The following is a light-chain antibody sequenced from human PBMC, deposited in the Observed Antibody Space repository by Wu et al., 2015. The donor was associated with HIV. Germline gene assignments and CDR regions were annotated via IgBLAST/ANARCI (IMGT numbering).Light chain of an antibody. Sequence: SVGDRVTLTCRASQVISTYLAWYQQKPGEAPKLLIYEASTLQSGVPSRFSGSGSGTDFTLSISSLQPEDFATYYCQQFNSYPSTFGQGTRLEIK. CDR2: EAS. J-gene: IGKJ5*01. V-gene: IGKV1-9*01. CDR3: QQFNSYPST. CDR1: QVISTY.